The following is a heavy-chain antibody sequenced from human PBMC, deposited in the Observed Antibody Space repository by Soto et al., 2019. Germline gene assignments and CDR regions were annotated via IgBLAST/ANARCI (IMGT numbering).Heavy chain of an antibody. CDR2: TYYRSKWYN. CDR1: GDHVSLSRVT. V-gene: IGHV6-1*01. Sequence: PSQTLSRTCAISGDHVSLSRVTWNWIRQSPSRGLEWLGRTYYRSKWYNDYAESVKSRITINPDTSKNQFSLHLNSVTPEDTAVYYCVGLIGNSWLDFWGQGTLVTVSS. CDR3: VGLIGNSWLDF. J-gene: IGHJ5*01. D-gene: IGHD1-26*01.